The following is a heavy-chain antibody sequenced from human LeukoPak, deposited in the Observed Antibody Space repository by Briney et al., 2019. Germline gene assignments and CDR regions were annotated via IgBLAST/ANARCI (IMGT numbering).Heavy chain of an antibody. CDR3: ANDLGWIQLNLG. CDR2: VWHSGST. CDR1: GGSISSYY. V-gene: IGHV4-59*04. J-gene: IGHJ4*02. D-gene: IGHD5-18*01. Sequence: SETLSLTCTVSGGSISSYYWSWIRQPPGKGLEWIGNVWHSGSTYYNPSLKSRITISVDTSKNQFSLSLSSVTVADTAVYYCANDLGWIQLNLGRGQGTLVTVSS.